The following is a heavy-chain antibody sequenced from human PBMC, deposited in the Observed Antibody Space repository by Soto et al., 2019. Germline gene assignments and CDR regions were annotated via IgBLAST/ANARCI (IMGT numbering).Heavy chain of an antibody. CDR3: ARDGYNRNDNLAYYYYGMDA. D-gene: IGHD1-20*01. CDR1: GYTFTGYY. Sequence: ASVKVSCKASGYTFTGYYMHWVRPAPGQGLEWMGWINPNSGGTNYAQKFQGWVTMTRDTSISTAYMELSRLRSDDTAVYYCARDGYNRNDNLAYYYYGMDAWGQGTTVTVSS. J-gene: IGHJ6*02. CDR2: INPNSGGT. V-gene: IGHV1-2*04.